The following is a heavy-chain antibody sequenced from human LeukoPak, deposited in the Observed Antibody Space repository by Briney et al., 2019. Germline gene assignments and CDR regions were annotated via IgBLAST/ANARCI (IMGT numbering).Heavy chain of an antibody. V-gene: IGHV1-18*01. D-gene: IGHD3-22*01. CDR1: GYTFTSYG. CDR3: ARTEYYYDSSGLVY. J-gene: IGHJ4*02. Sequence: ASVKVSCKASGYTFTSYGISWVRQAPGQGLEWMGWISAYNGNTNYAQKLQGRVTMTTDTSTSTAYMELRCLRSDDTAVYYCARTEYYYDSSGLVYWGQGTLVTVSS. CDR2: ISAYNGNT.